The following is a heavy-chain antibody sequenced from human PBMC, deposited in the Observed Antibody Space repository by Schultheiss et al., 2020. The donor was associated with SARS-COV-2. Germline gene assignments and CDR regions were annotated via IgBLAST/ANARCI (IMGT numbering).Heavy chain of an antibody. CDR3: ARYFYGDYVSHYFDY. V-gene: IGHV4-34*01. D-gene: IGHD4-17*01. J-gene: IGHJ4*02. CDR1: GGSFSGYY. Sequence: SETLSLTCAVYGGSFSGYYWSWIRQPPGKGLEWIGEINHSGSTNYNPSLKSRVTISVDTSKNQFSLKLSSVTAADTAAYYCARYFYGDYVSHYFDYWGQGTLVTVSS. CDR2: INHSGST.